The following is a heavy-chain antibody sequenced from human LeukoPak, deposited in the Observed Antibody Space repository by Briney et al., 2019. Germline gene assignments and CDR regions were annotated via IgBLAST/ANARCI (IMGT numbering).Heavy chain of an antibody. D-gene: IGHD2-15*01. Sequence: ASVKVSCKVSGYTLTELSMHWVRQAPGKGLEWMGGFDPEDGETIYAQKFQGRVTMTEDTSTDTAYMELSSLRSEDTAVYYCARGVGYCSGGSCYDDAFDIWGQGTMVTVSS. J-gene: IGHJ3*02. CDR3: ARGVGYCSGGSCYDDAFDI. CDR1: GYTLTELS. CDR2: FDPEDGET. V-gene: IGHV1-24*01.